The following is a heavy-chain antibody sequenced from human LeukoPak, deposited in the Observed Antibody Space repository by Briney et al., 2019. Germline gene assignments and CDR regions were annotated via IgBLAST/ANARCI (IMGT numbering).Heavy chain of an antibody. D-gene: IGHD6-19*01. CDR3: AQGAMAGTPNSPSL. Sequence: GGSLRLSCAASGFTFSSYAMSWVRQAPGKGLEWVSAISGSGGSTYYADSVKGRFTISRDNSKNTLSPQMSSLRADDTAVYYCAQGAMAGTPNSPSLWGQGTLVTVSS. CDR1: GFTFSSYA. V-gene: IGHV3-23*01. J-gene: IGHJ4*02. CDR2: ISGSGGST.